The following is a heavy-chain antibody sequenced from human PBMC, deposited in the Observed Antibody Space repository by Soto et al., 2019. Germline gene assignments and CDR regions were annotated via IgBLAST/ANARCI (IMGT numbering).Heavy chain of an antibody. D-gene: IGHD1-1*01. CDR2: ISAYNGNT. J-gene: IGHJ4*02. CDR1: GYTFTSYG. V-gene: IGHV1-18*04. CDR3: ARDSDFGLAKSTTAFDY. Sequence: ASVKVSCKASGYTFTSYGISWVRQAPGQGLEWMGWISAYNGNTNYAQKLQGRVTMTTDTSTSTAYMELRSLRSDDTAVYYCARDSDFGLAKSTTAFDYWGQGTLVTVSS.